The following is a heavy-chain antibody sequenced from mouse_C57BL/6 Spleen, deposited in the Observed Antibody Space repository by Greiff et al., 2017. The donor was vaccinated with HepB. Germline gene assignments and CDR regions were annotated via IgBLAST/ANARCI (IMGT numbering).Heavy chain of an antibody. CDR3: TREDYYGSSYRAMDY. J-gene: IGHJ4*01. CDR1: GYTFTSYW. D-gene: IGHD1-1*01. V-gene: IGHV1-5*01. Sequence: EVQLQQSGTVLARPGASVKMSCKTSGYTFTSYWMHWVKQRPGQGLEWIGAIYPGNSDTSYNQKFKGKAKLTAVTSASTAYMELSSLTNEDSAVYYCTREDYYGSSYRAMDYWGQGTSVTVSS. CDR2: IYPGNSDT.